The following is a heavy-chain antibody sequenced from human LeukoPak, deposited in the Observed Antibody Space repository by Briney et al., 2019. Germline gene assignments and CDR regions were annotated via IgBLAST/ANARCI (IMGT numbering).Heavy chain of an antibody. CDR1: GFSFSNAW. CDR3: TTDRGASIRFYYGMDV. J-gene: IGHJ6*02. Sequence: GGSLRLSCAASGFSFSNAWMSWVRQAPGKGLEWVGRVKSKTDGGTTDYAAPVKGRFTISRDDSEGMLYLQMNRLKTEGTAVYYCTTDRGASIRFYYGMDVWGQGTTVTVSS. CDR2: VKSKTDGGTT. D-gene: IGHD5-12*01. V-gene: IGHV3-15*01.